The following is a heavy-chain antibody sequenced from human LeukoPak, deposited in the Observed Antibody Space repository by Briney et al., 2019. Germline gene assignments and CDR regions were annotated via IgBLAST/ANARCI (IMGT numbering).Heavy chain of an antibody. CDR3: ARLAVAGTGSEY. D-gene: IGHD6-19*01. CDR2: IWYDGSNK. CDR1: GFTFSSYG. V-gene: IGHV3-33*01. Sequence: GGSLRLSCAASGFTFSSYGMHWVRQAPGKGLEWVAVIWYDGSNKYYADSVKGRFTISRDNSKNTLYLQMNSLRAEDTAVYYCARLAVAGTGSEYWGQGTLVTVSS. J-gene: IGHJ4*02.